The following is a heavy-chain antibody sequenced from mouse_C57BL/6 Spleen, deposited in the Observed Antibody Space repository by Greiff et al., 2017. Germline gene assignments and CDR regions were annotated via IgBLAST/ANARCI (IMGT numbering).Heavy chain of an antibody. CDR3: ARGEDGYYVWYFDY. D-gene: IGHD2-3*01. V-gene: IGHV5-4*03. CDR1: GFTFSSYA. CDR2: ISDGGSYT. J-gene: IGHJ2*01. Sequence: EVKLMESGGGLVKPGGSLKLSCAASGFTFSSYAMSWVRQTPEKRLEWVATISDGGSYTYYPDNVKGRFTISRDHAKNNLYLQMSHLKSEDTAMYYCARGEDGYYVWYFDYWGQGTTLTVSS.